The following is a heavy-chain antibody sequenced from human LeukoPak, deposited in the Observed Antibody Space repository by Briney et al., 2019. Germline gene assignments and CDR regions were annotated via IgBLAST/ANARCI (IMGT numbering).Heavy chain of an antibody. CDR2: LNPNSGNT. CDR3: ARMTVSGRDNWFDP. CDR1: GYTFTSND. D-gene: IGHD6-19*01. J-gene: IGHJ5*02. Sequence: GASVKVSCKASGYTFTSNDINWVRQATGQGLEWMGWLNPNSGNTGYAQKFQGRVTITRNTSINTAYMELSSLRSEDTGVYYCARMTVSGRDNWFDPWGQGTLVTVSS. V-gene: IGHV1-8*03.